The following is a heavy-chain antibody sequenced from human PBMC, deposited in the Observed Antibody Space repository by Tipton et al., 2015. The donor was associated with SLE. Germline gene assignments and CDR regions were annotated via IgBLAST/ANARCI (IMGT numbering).Heavy chain of an antibody. Sequence: TLSLTCIVSVGSISSSSYYWAWIRQPPGKGLEWIGSIYYSGSTYYNPSLKSRVTISVDTSKNQFSLKLSSVTAADTAVYYCARHPDGYYYYYGLDVWGQGTTVTVSS. D-gene: IGHD5-24*01. J-gene: IGHJ6*02. CDR1: VGSISSSSYY. V-gene: IGHV4-39*07. CDR3: ARHPDGYYYYYGLDV. CDR2: IYYSGST.